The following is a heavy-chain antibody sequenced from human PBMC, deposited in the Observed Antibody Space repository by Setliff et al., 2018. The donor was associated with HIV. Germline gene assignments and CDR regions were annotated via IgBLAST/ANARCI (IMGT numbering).Heavy chain of an antibody. D-gene: IGHD6-13*01. Sequence: SETLSLTCTVSGYSISSGYYWGWIRQPPGKGLEWIGSICHSGSTYYNPPLKSRVTMSVDTSKNQFSLTLSSVTAADTAVYYCARVGSSSWSVDFDYWGQGTLVTVSS. CDR1: GYSISSGYY. CDR2: ICHSGST. CDR3: ARVGSSSWSVDFDY. J-gene: IGHJ4*02. V-gene: IGHV4-38-2*02.